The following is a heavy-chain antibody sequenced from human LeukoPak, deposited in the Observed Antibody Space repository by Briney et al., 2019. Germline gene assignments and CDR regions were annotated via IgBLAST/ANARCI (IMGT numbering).Heavy chain of an antibody. D-gene: IGHD5-18*01. V-gene: IGHV1-18*01. J-gene: IGHJ6*02. Sequence: ASVKLSCKASGYTFTTYAISWVREAPGQGLEWMGWINLYNGGTNYAQKVQVRVTMTTYRYTSTASMELRSLRSDDAAVYYCARGMHWDTVMARGRGMDVWGQGTTVSVSS. CDR1: GYTFTTYA. CDR3: ARGMHWDTVMARGRGMDV. CDR2: INLYNGGT.